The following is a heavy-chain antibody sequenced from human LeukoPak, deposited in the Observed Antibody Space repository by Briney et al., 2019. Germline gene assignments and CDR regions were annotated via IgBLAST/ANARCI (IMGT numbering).Heavy chain of an antibody. Sequence: ASVKVSWKASGYTFTSYDINWVRQATGHWLEWVGWMNPNSVNTGYAKKFQGRVTMTRNTSISTAYMGLSTLRSEDTAVYYCGSSYSSSTYYYYGMDVWGQETTVTVSS. CDR3: GSSYSSSTYYYYGMDV. J-gene: IGHJ6*02. CDR2: MNPNSVNT. D-gene: IGHD6-13*01. V-gene: IGHV1-8*01. CDR1: GYTFTSYD.